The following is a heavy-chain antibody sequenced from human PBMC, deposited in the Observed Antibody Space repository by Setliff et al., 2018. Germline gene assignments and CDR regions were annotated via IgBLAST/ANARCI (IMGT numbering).Heavy chain of an antibody. CDR1: GYTFTNYG. CDR3: ARISFYVSSGYYYAPDY. V-gene: IGHV1-18*01. Sequence: GASVKVSCKTSGYTFTNYGITWVRQAPGQGLEWMGWINNYSFKTNYPQKFLGRVTVTTDTSTGTAYMELGSLTSDDTAIYYCARISFYVSSGYYYAPDYWGPGTLVTVSS. CDR2: INNYSFKT. J-gene: IGHJ4*02. D-gene: IGHD3-22*01.